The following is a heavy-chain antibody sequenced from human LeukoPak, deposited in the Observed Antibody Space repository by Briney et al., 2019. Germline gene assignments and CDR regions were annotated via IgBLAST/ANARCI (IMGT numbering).Heavy chain of an antibody. Sequence: GGSLRLSCAASGFTFGDYGMSWVRQAPGKGLEWVSGINWNGGSTGYADSVKGRFTISRDNAKNSLYLQMNSLRAEDTALYHCARAISGSYFEPWGQGSLVIVSS. J-gene: IGHJ4*02. CDR2: INWNGGST. CDR1: GFTFGDYG. V-gene: IGHV3-20*01. CDR3: ARAISGSYFEP. D-gene: IGHD1-26*01.